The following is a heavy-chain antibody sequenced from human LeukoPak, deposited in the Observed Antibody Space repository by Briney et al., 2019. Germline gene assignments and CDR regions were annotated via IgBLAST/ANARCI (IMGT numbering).Heavy chain of an antibody. CDR1: GFTFSSYI. CDR3: ATRATGRFFDN. Sequence: GGSLRLSCAAFGFTFSSYIMSWVRQAPGKGLEWVSSISDSGGDRNDADSVKGRFAISRDNSKNTLYLQMDSLRVEDTAVYYCATRATGRFFDNWGQGTLVTVSS. V-gene: IGHV3-23*01. D-gene: IGHD3-9*01. CDR2: ISDSGGDR. J-gene: IGHJ4*02.